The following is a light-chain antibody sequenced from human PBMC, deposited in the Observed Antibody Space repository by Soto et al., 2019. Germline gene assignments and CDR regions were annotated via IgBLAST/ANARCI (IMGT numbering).Light chain of an antibody. CDR3: CSDAVCYTHV. Sequence: QSALTQPRSVSGSPGQSVTISCTGTSSDVGGYNYVSWYQQHPGKAPKLMIYDVSKRPSGVPDRFSGSKSGNTASLTISVLQAEDEADYYCCSDAVCYTHVVGTGTKLTVL. V-gene: IGLV2-11*01. CDR1: SSDVGGYNY. CDR2: DVS. J-gene: IGLJ1*01.